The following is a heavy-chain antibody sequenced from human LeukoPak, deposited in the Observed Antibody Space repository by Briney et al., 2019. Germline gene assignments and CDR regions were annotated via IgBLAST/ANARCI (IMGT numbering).Heavy chain of an antibody. J-gene: IGHJ6*03. V-gene: IGHV4-30-2*01. CDR3: ARESNPAPLDYYYMDV. Sequence: SETLSLTCTVSGGSISSGGYYWSWIRQPPGKGLEWIGYIYHSGSTYYNPSLKSRVTISVDRSKNQFSLKLSSVTAADTAVYYCARESNPAPLDYYYMDVWGKGTTVTVSS. CDR2: IYHSGST. CDR1: GGSISSGGYY.